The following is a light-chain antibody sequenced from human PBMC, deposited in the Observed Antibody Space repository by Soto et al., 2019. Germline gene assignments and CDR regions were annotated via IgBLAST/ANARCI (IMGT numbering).Light chain of an antibody. V-gene: IGKV3-20*01. J-gene: IGKJ1*01. Sequence: DIVLTQSPGTLSLSPGERATLSCRASQSVSNSYLAWYQQKPGQAPRLLIYGASNRATGIPDRFSGSGSGTDFTLTISRLEPEDFAVYYCHQYGTSPWTFGQGTKVDIK. CDR2: GAS. CDR1: QSVSNSY. CDR3: HQYGTSPWT.